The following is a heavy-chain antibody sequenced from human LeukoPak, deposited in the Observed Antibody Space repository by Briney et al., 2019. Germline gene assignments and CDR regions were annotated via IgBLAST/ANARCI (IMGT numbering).Heavy chain of an antibody. D-gene: IGHD1-26*01. CDR3: ARATVGATSDFDY. Sequence: GGSLRLSCAASGFTFSNYWMHWVPQAPGKGLVWVSRINTDGSSTSYADSVKGRFTISRDNAKNTLYLQMNSLRAEDTAVYYCARATVGATSDFDYWGQGTLVTVSS. J-gene: IGHJ4*02. V-gene: IGHV3-74*01. CDR1: GFTFSNYW. CDR2: INTDGSST.